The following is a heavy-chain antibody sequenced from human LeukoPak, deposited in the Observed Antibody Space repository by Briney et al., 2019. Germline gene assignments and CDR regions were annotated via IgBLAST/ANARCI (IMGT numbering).Heavy chain of an antibody. CDR2: IIPIFGIA. CDR3: ARDSDTAMAQGVYYFYYDMDV. Sequence: SVKVSCMASGGTFSSYAISWVRQAPGQGLEWMGRIIPIFGIANYAQKFQGRVTITADKSTSTAYMELSSLRSGDTAVYYCARDSDTAMAQGVYYFYYDMDVWGQGTTVTVSS. D-gene: IGHD5-18*01. J-gene: IGHJ6*02. CDR1: GGTFSSYA. V-gene: IGHV1-69*04.